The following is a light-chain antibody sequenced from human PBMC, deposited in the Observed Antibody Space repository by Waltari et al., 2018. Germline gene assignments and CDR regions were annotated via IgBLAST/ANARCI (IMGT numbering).Light chain of an antibody. Sequence: QSALTQPPSVSGSPGQSVTIPCTGTNSDVGPYNRVSWYQQPPGTAPKLIIYEVISRPSGVPDRFSGSKSGNTASLTISGLQADDAADYYCSSYTSSSTYVFGTGTKVTVL. CDR1: NSDVGPYNR. V-gene: IGLV2-18*02. CDR3: SSYTSSSTYV. J-gene: IGLJ1*01. CDR2: EVI.